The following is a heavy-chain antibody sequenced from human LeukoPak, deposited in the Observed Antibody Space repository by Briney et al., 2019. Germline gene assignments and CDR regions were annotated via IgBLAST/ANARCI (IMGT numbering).Heavy chain of an antibody. Sequence: GGSLRLSCEASGFTLSDYYMGWIRQAPGKGLEWVSYITDNGRKTYYADSVKGRFTTSRDNAKYSLYLQINRLRAEDTAVYYCARASEDSRGHYQGFDSWGQGTLVTVSS. V-gene: IGHV3-11*04. CDR2: ITDNGRKT. D-gene: IGHD3-22*01. CDR3: ARASEDSRGHYQGFDS. CDR1: GFTLSDYY. J-gene: IGHJ4*02.